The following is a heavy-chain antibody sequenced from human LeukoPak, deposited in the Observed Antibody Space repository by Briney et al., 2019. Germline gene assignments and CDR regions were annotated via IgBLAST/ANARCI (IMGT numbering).Heavy chain of an antibody. Sequence: GGSLILSCAASGFTFSSYGMDWVRQAPGKGLEWVAVISYDGSNKYYADSVKGRFTISRDNSKNTLYLQMNSLRAEDTAVYYCARDPSRLYGDCVRDYWGQGTLVSVSS. CDR3: ARDPSRLYGDCVRDY. CDR1: GFTFSSYG. D-gene: IGHD4-17*01. V-gene: IGHV3-30*03. CDR2: ISYDGSNK. J-gene: IGHJ4*02.